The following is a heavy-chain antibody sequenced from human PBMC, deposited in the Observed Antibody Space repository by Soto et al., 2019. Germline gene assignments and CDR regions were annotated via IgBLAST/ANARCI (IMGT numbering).Heavy chain of an antibody. CDR3: ARTTMGRGANGPHYYMGV. J-gene: IGHJ6*03. V-gene: IGHV1-69*02. CDR1: GGTFSSYT. Sequence: QVQLVKSGAEVKKPGSSVKVSCKASGGTFSSYTISWVRQAPGHGLEWMGRIIPILGIANYAQKFQGRVTITADKSTSTGYMEPSSLRSEDTAVYYCARTTMGRGANGPHYYMGVWGKGTTVTVSS. CDR2: IIPILGIA. D-gene: IGHD3-10*01.